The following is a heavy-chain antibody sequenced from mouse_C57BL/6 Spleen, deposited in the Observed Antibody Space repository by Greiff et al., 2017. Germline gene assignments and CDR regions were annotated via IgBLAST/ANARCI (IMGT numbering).Heavy chain of an antibody. CDR2: ISSGSSTI. J-gene: IGHJ4*01. CDR3: ARRQLRPLVDAMDY. D-gene: IGHD3-2*02. CDR1: GFTFSDYG. Sequence: EVQLVESGGGLVKPGGSLKLSCAASGFTFSDYGMHWVRQAPEKGLEWVAYISSGSSTIYYADTVKGRFTISRDNAKNTLFLQMTSLRSEDTAMYYCARRQLRPLVDAMDYWGQGTSVTVSS. V-gene: IGHV5-17*01.